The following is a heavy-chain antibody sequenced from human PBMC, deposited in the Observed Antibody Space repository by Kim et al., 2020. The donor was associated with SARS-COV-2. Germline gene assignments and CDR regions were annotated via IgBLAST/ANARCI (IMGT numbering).Heavy chain of an antibody. CDR2: IYYSGST. CDR1: GGSISSYY. Sequence: SETLSLTCTVSGGSISSYYWSWIRQPPGKGLEWIGYIYYSGSTNYNPSLKSRVTISVDTSKNQFSLKLSSVTAADTAVYYCARDLGIYSYGPFDYWGQGT. J-gene: IGHJ4*02. CDR3: ARDLGIYSYGPFDY. V-gene: IGHV4-59*13. D-gene: IGHD5-18*01.